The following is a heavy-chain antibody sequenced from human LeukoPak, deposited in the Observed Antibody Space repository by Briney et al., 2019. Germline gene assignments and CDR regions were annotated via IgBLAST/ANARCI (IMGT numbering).Heavy chain of an antibody. V-gene: IGHV3-11*01. CDR1: GFTFSDYY. CDR3: ARTGFDLWSGYYGARYFFDY. CDR2: AGSSGSPM. D-gene: IGHD3-3*01. Sequence: GSLRLSCAASGFTFSDYYMSWIRQAPGKGLEWISYAGSSGSPMNYADSVKGRFTISKDNAKNSLYLQMNSLRAEDTAMYYCARTGFDLWSGYYGARYFFDYWGQGTLVTASS. J-gene: IGHJ4*02.